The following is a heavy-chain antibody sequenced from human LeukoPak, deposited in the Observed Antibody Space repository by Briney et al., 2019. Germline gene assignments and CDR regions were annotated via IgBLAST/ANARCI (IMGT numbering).Heavy chain of an antibody. Sequence: PSQTLSLTCTVSGGSISSGSYYWSWIRQPAGKGLEWIARIYTSGSTNYNPSLKSRVTISVDTSKNQFSLKLSSVTAADTAVYYCARYYYDSSGDYGMDVWGQGTTVTVSS. V-gene: IGHV4-61*02. J-gene: IGHJ6*02. CDR3: ARYYYDSSGDYGMDV. CDR1: GGSISSGSYY. D-gene: IGHD3-22*01. CDR2: IYTSGST.